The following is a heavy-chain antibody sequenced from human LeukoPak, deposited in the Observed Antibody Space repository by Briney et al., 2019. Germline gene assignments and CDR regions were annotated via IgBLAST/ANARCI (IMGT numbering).Heavy chain of an antibody. Sequence: TPSETLSLTCAVSGGSISSGGYSWSWIRQPPGKGLEWIGYIYHSGSTYYNPSLKSRVTISVDRSKNQFSLKLSSVTAADTAVYYCARGSAYSPDNLFGPWGQGTLVTVSS. CDR1: GGSISSGGYS. CDR3: ARGSAYSPDNLFGP. J-gene: IGHJ5*02. V-gene: IGHV4-30-2*01. CDR2: IYHSGST. D-gene: IGHD2-15*01.